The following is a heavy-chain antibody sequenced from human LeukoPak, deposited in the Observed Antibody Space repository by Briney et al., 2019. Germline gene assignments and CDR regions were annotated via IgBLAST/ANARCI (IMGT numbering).Heavy chain of an antibody. V-gene: IGHV7-4-1*02. CDR1: GYTFTSYA. CDR2: INTNTGNP. CDR3: ARVIMVPEYYYYYMDV. J-gene: IGHJ6*03. Sequence: ASVKVSCKASGYTFTSYAMNWVRQAPGQGLEWMGWINTNTGNPTYAQGFTGRFVFSLDTSVSTAYLQISSLKAEDTAVYYCARVIMVPEYYYYYMDVWGKGTTVTVSS. D-gene: IGHD2-8*01.